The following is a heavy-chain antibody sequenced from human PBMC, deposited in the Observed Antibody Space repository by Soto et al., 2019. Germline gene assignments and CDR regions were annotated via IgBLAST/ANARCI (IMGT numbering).Heavy chain of an antibody. CDR1: GFTFSSYW. D-gene: IGHD6-13*01. CDR2: IKQDGSEK. V-gene: IGHV3-7*03. J-gene: IGHJ6*02. CDR3: ARDFQIAAAGYYYYYYGMDV. Sequence: ESGGGLVQPGGSLRLSCAASGFTFSSYWMSWVRQAPGKGLEWVANIKQDGSEKYYVDSVKGRFTISRDNAKNSLYLQMNSLRAEDTAVYYCARDFQIAAAGYYYYYYGMDVWGQGTTVTVSS.